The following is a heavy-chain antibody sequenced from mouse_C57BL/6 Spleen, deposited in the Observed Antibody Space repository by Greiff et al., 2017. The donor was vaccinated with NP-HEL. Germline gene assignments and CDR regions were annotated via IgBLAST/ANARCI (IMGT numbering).Heavy chain of an antibody. Sequence: VQLQQSGPVLVKPGASVKMSCKASGYTFTDYYMNWVKQSHGKSLEWIGVINPYNGGTSYNQKFKGKATLTVDKSSSTAYMELNSLTSEDSAVYYCASGITTVVATDYWGQGTTLTVSS. V-gene: IGHV1-19*01. CDR3: ASGITTVVATDY. D-gene: IGHD1-1*01. CDR1: GYTFTDYY. CDR2: INPYNGGT. J-gene: IGHJ2*01.